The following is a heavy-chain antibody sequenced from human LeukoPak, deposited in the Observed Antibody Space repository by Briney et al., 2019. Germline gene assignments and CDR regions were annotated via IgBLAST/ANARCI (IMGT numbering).Heavy chain of an antibody. J-gene: IGHJ4*02. V-gene: IGHV3-33*01. CDR1: GLTFSSYG. D-gene: IGHD5-18*01. CDR2: IWYDGSNK. Sequence: PGGSLRLSCAASGLTFSSYGMHWVRQAPGKGLEWVAVIWYDGSNKYYADSVKGRFTISRDNSKNTLYLQMNSLRAEDTDVYYCARDRNSDTAMVHWGQGTLVTVSS. CDR3: ARDRNSDTAMVH.